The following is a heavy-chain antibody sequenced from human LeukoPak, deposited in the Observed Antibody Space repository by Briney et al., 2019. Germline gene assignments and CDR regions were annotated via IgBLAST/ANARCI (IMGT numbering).Heavy chain of an antibody. CDR1: GGSISSGGYY. D-gene: IGHD3-3*01. CDR2: IYTSGST. V-gene: IGHV4-61*02. J-gene: IGHJ3*02. CDR3: ARGYDFWSGHPDAFDI. Sequence: SSQTLSLTCTVSGGSISSGGYYWSWIRQPAGKGLEWIGRIYTSGSTNYNPSLKSRVTISVDTSKNQFSLKLSSVTAADTAVYYCARGYDFWSGHPDAFDIWGQGTMVTVSS.